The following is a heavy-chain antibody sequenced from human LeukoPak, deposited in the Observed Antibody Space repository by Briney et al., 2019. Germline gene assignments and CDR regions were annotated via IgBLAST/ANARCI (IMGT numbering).Heavy chain of an antibody. CDR2: IYWNDDK. CDR1: GFSLSTSGVG. Sequence: SGPTLVNPTQTLTLTCTFSGFSLSTSGVGVGWIRQPPGKALEWLALIYWNDDKRYSPSLKSRLTITKDTSKNQVVLTMTNMDPVDTATYYCAHSLIAAAGTPRLGNWFDPWGQGTLVTVSS. V-gene: IGHV2-5*01. CDR3: AHSLIAAAGTPRLGNWFDP. D-gene: IGHD6-13*01. J-gene: IGHJ5*02.